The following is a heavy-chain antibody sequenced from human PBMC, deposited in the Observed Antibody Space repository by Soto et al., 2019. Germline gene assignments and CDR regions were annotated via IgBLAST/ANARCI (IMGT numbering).Heavy chain of an antibody. J-gene: IGHJ6*02. V-gene: IGHV3-30-3*01. D-gene: IGHD4-17*01. CDR1: GFTFNIYA. CDR2: ISFDGTKK. CDR3: AREDDYGYRYINYGLDV. Sequence: GGSLRLSCAASGFTFNIYALHWVRQAPGKGLEWVAVISFDGTKKYYSDSVKGRFTISRDNLKNTLYLQMNNLRVEDAALYFCAREDDYGYRYINYGLDVWGQGTTVTAP.